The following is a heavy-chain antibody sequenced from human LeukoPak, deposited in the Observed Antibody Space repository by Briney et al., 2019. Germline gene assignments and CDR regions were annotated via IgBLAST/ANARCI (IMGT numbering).Heavy chain of an antibody. Sequence: PSETLSLTCAVYGGSFSGYYWSWIRQPPGKGLEWIGEINHSGSTNYNPSLKSRVTISVDTSKNQFSLKLSSVTAADTAVYYCARHKSITMVRGVIKPYYYMDVWGKGTTVTVSS. CDR3: ARHKSITMVRGVIKPYYYMDV. CDR1: GGSFSGYY. V-gene: IGHV4-34*01. CDR2: INHSGST. D-gene: IGHD3-10*01. J-gene: IGHJ6*03.